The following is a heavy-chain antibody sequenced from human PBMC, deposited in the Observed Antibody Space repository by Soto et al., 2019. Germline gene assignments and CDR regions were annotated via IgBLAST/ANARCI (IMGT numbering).Heavy chain of an antibody. D-gene: IGHD3-16*01. Sequence: ASLNVSCKASRCTLSSYAMSWVRQAPGQGLEWMGGTNPSNGGTNYAQKFQGRVTMTRDTSLSIAYMELTTLRSDDTAVFYCAREVGGGRQYYFDSWGLGTLVTLSS. CDR1: RCTLSSYA. CDR3: AREVGGGRQYYFDS. CDR2: TNPSNGGT. J-gene: IGHJ4*02. V-gene: IGHV1-2*02.